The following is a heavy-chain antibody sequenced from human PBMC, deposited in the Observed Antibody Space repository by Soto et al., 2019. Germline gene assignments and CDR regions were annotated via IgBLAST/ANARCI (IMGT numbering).Heavy chain of an antibody. CDR1: GFTFRTYT. Sequence: GGFLRLSCVASGFTFRTYTMNWVRQAPGKGLEWVSGIRGFSPYTFYAESVKGRFTISRDNAKNSLYLQMNSLGVEDTAVYYCARDRGYDAHDYYYNAMDVWGQGTTVTVSS. J-gene: IGHJ6*02. D-gene: IGHD2-15*01. CDR2: IRGFSPYT. CDR3: ARDRGYDAHDYYYNAMDV. V-gene: IGHV3-21*01.